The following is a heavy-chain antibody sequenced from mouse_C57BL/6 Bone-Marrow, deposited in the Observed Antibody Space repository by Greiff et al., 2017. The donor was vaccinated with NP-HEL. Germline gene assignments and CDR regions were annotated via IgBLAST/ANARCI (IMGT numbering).Heavy chain of an antibody. CDR3: ANGSSYGWYFDV. CDR2: INPSSGYT. J-gene: IGHJ1*03. Sequence: VQLQQSGAELARPGASVKMSCKASGYTFTSYTMHWVQQRPGQGLEWIGYINPSSGYTKSNQTFKDQATLTAAKSSSTAYMQLSSLTSEDSAVYYCANGSSYGWYFDVWGTGTTVTVSS. V-gene: IGHV1-4*01. CDR1: GYTFTSYT. D-gene: IGHD1-1*01.